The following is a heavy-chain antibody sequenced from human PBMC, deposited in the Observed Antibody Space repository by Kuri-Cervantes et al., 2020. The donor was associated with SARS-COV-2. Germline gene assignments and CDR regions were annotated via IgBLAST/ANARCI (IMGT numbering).Heavy chain of an antibody. CDR2: ISSSSSYI. Sequence: GGSLRLSCAASGFTFSSYSMNWVRQAPGKGLEWVSSISSSSSYIYYADSVKGRFTISRDNAKNSLYLQMNSLRAEDTAVYYCARVWYSGYETLDYWGQGTLVTVSS. D-gene: IGHD5-12*01. J-gene: IGHJ4*02. V-gene: IGHV3-21*01. CDR3: ARVWYSGYETLDY. CDR1: GFTFSSYS.